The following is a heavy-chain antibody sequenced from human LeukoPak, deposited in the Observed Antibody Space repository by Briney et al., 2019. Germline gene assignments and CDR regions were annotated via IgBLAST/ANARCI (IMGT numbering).Heavy chain of an antibody. V-gene: IGHV3-7*01. J-gene: IGHJ4*02. Sequence: PGGSLRLSCAASGFTFSSHWMTWVRQAPGKGLEWVANIMKDGSVIHYVDSVKGRFTVSRDNARDSLYLQMNSLRVEDTAVYYCARLYLDSSIYDFWGRGTLVTVSS. D-gene: IGHD2-21*01. CDR3: ARLYLDSSIYDF. CDR2: IMKDGSVI. CDR1: GFTFSSHW.